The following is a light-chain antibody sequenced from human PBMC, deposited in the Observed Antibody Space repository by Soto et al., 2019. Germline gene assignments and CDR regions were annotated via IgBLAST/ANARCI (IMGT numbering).Light chain of an antibody. V-gene: IGLV1-44*01. CDR2: NNA. Sequence: QSVLTQPPSASGTPGQRVTISCSGSTSNIGSNTVTWYQQLPGTAPKLLIYNNAQRPSGVPDRFSGSKSGTSASLAISGLQSEDEAEYYCAAWDDSLSGPVFGGGTQLTVL. CDR1: TSNIGSNT. CDR3: AAWDDSLSGPV. J-gene: IGLJ2*01.